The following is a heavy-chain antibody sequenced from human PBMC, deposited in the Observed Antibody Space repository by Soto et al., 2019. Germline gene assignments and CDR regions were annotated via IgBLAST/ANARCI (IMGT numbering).Heavy chain of an antibody. J-gene: IGHJ4*02. V-gene: IGHV4-59*01. D-gene: IGHD3-16*01. CDR1: GGSISSYY. Sequence: QVQLQESGPGLVKPSETLSLTCTVSGGSISSYYWSWIRQPPGKGLEWIGYIYYSGSTNYNPSLKSRVTISVDTSKNQFSLKLSSVTAADTAVYYCATAPGEGEMAQQYYFDYWGQGTLVTVSS. CDR2: IYYSGST. CDR3: ATAPGEGEMAQQYYFDY.